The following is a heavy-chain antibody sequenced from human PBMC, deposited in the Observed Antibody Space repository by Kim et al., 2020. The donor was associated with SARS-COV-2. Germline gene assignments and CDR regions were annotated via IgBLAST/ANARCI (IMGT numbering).Heavy chain of an antibody. V-gene: IGHV3-15*01. J-gene: IGHJ6*02. CDR1: GFTFSNAW. D-gene: IGHD6-19*01. CDR3: TTDKSSGWYGYEYYYYYGMDV. Sequence: GGSLRLSCAASGFTFSNAWMSWVRQAPGKGLEWVGRIKSKTDGGTTDYAAPVKGRFTISRDDSKNTLYLQMNSLKTEDTAVYYCTTDKSSGWYGYEYYYYYGMDVWGQGTTVTVSS. CDR2: IKSKTDGGTT.